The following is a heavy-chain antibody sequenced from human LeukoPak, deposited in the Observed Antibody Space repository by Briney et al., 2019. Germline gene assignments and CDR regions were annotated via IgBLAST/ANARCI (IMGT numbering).Heavy chain of an antibody. V-gene: IGHV4-59*08. D-gene: IGHD2-15*01. CDR2: IYNSGST. CDR3: ARQGGSFAFDI. Sequence: SETLSLTCTVSGVPISSNYWSWLRQPPGKGLEWIGYIYNSGSTNYNPSLKSRVTISVDTSKNQFSLKLNSVTAADTAVYYCARQGGSFAFDIWGQGTMVTVSS. J-gene: IGHJ3*02. CDR1: GVPISSNY.